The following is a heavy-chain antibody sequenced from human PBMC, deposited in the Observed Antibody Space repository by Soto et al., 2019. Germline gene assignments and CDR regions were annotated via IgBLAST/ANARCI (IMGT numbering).Heavy chain of an antibody. Sequence: GGSLRLSCAASGFTFSSYAMSWVRQAPGKGLEWVSAISGSGGSTYYADSVKGRFTISRDNSKNTLYLQMNSLRAEDTAVYYCAKGEDYYDSSGYYYFQHWGQGTLVTVSS. V-gene: IGHV3-23*01. CDR2: ISGSGGST. J-gene: IGHJ1*01. CDR3: AKGEDYYDSSGYYYFQH. CDR1: GFTFSSYA. D-gene: IGHD3-22*01.